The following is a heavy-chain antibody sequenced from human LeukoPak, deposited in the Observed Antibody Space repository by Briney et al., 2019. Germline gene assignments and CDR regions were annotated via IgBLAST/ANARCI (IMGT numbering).Heavy chain of an antibody. D-gene: IGHD3-3*01. V-gene: IGHV4-30-2*01. Sequence: PSQTLSLTCTVSGGSISSGGYYWSWIRQPPGKGLEWIGYIYHSGSTYYNPSLKSRVTISVDRSKNQFSLKLSSVTAADTAVYYCAREHWGAPIFGVVRNYWGQGTLVTVSS. CDR1: GGSISSGGYY. CDR3: AREHWGAPIFGVVRNY. CDR2: IYHSGST. J-gene: IGHJ4*02.